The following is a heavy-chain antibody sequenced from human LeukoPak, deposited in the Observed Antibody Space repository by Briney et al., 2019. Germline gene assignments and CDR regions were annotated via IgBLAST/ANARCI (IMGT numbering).Heavy chain of an antibody. CDR2: ISSSSSYI. J-gene: IGHJ4*02. Sequence: KPGGSLRLSCAASGFTFSSYSMNWVRQAPGKGLEWVSSISSSSSYIYYADSVEGRFTISRDNAKNSLYLQMNSLRAEDTAVYYCANSKQLCYDYWGQGILVTVSS. D-gene: IGHD5-18*01. CDR1: GFTFSSYS. V-gene: IGHV3-21*01. CDR3: ANSKQLCYDY.